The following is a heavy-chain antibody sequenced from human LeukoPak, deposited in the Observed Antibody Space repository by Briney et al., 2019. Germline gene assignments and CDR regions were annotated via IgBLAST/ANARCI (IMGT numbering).Heavy chain of an antibody. D-gene: IGHD2-21*02. CDR3: ARATRNCGGGDCYTVPPQKNYGMDV. V-gene: IGHV1-69*13. CDR2: IIPIFGTA. Sequence: GASVTVSCKASGGTFSSYAISWVRQAPGQGLEWMGGIIPIFGTANYAQKFQGRVTITADESTSTAYMELSSLKSEDTAVYYCARATRNCGGGDCYTVPPQKNYGMDVWGQGTTVTVSS. CDR1: GGTFSSYA. J-gene: IGHJ6*02.